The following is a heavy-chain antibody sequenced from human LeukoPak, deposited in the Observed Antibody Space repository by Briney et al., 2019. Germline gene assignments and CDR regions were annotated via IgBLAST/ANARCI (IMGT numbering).Heavy chain of an antibody. CDR1: GFIFRNYW. CDR3: ARDFAGDRDY. D-gene: IGHD4-17*01. CDR2: INPNGITT. J-gene: IGHJ4*02. V-gene: IGHV3-74*01. Sequence: PGGSLRLSCAASGFIFRNYWMHWVRQAPGKGLVWVARINPNGITTTYTDSVKGRFTISRDNAKNTLYLQMNSLRAEDTAVHYCARDFAGDRDYWGQGTLVTVSS.